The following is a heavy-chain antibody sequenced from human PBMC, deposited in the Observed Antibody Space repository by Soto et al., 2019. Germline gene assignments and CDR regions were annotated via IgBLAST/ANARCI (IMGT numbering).Heavy chain of an antibody. Sequence: GGCLRLSCSESGLPFSSNGVHWFRRAPGKPYESVPVISYDGSNKYYADSVKGRFTISRDNSKNTLYLQMNSLSAEDTAVYYCAKAQSWELTSYYCYGMDVWGQGT. J-gene: IGHJ6*02. CDR1: GLPFSSNG. CDR2: ISYDGSNK. CDR3: AKAQSWELTSYYCYGMDV. V-gene: IGHV3-30*18. D-gene: IGHD1-26*01.